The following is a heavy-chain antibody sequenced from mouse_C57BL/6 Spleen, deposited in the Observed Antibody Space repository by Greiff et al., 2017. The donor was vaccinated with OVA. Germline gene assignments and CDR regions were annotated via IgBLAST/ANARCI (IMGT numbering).Heavy chain of an antibody. CDR1: GYAFSSSW. CDR3: ARRHYRSPVDY. D-gene: IGHD2-12*01. V-gene: IGHV1-82*01. J-gene: IGHJ2*01. CDR2: IYPGDGDT. Sequence: QVQLQQSGPELVKPGASVKISCKASGYAFSSSWMNWVKQRPGKGLEWIGRIYPGDGDTNYNGKFKGKATLTADKSSSTAYMQLSSLTSEDSAVYFCARRHYRSPVDYWGQGTTLTVSS.